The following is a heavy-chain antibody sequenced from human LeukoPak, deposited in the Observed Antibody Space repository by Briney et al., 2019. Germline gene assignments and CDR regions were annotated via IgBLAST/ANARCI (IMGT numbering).Heavy chain of an antibody. V-gene: IGHV1-2*06. CDR3: ARGYCSGGTCYLVENWFDP. J-gene: IGHJ5*02. Sequence: ASVKVSCKASGYTFTVYYMYWVRQAPGQGLEWMGRINPNIGDTDYAQNFQGRVTMTRDTSISTAYMELTNLRSDDTAVYYCARGYCSGGTCYLVENWFDPWGQGTLVTVSS. CDR2: INPNIGDT. CDR1: GYTFTVYY. D-gene: IGHD2-15*01.